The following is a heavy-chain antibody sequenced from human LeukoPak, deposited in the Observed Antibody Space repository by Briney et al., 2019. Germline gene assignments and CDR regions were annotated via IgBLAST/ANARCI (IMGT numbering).Heavy chain of an antibody. J-gene: IGHJ3*02. CDR1: GFTFSRYW. CDR3: ARGWEPYDAFDI. V-gene: IGHV3-74*01. Sequence: GGSLRLSCAASGFTFSRYWMYWVRQAPGKGLVWVSRISSDGSSLSYADSVRGRFTISRDNAKNTLYLQMNSLRAEDTAVYYCARGWEPYDAFDIWGQGTMVTVSS. CDR2: ISSDGSSL. D-gene: IGHD1-26*01.